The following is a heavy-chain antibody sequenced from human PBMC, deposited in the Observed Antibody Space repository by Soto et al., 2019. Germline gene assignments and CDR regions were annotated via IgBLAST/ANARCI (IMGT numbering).Heavy chain of an antibody. CDR2: ISWNSDNI. V-gene: IGHV3-9*01. Sequence: SLRLSCVASGCTFDDYAMHWVRQAPGKGLEWVSGISWNSDNIVYADSVKGRFTISRDNAKNSLYLQMNSLRAEDTALYYCAKDLYSNYGDAFDIWGPGTMVTVSS. J-gene: IGHJ3*02. D-gene: IGHD4-4*01. CDR1: GCTFDDYA. CDR3: AKDLYSNYGDAFDI.